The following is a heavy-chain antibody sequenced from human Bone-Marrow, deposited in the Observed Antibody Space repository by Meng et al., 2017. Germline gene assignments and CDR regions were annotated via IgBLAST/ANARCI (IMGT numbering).Heavy chain of an antibody. J-gene: IGHJ4*02. CDR3: ARLAYDSSGYWFDY. CDR2: INHSGST. D-gene: IGHD3-22*01. CDR1: GGSFSGYY. Sequence: QVQQQQWGAGLFKPSETLSLPCAVYGGSFSGYYWSWIRQPPGKGLEWIGEINHSGSTNYNPSLKSRVTISVDTSKNQFSLKLSSVTAADTAVYYCARLAYDSSGYWFDYWGQGTLVTVSS. V-gene: IGHV4-34*01.